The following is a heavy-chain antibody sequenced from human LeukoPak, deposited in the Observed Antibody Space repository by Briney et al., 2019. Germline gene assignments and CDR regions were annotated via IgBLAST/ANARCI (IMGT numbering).Heavy chain of an antibody. D-gene: IGHD3-22*01. Sequence: SDTLSLTCAVYGGSFSGYYWSWIRQPPGKGLEWIGEINHSRSTNYNPSLKSRVTISVDTSKNQFSLQLSSVTAADTAVYYCARDWRYYYDSSGYYYDPAYYFDYWGQGTLVTVSS. CDR1: GGSFSGYY. V-gene: IGHV4-34*01. J-gene: IGHJ4*02. CDR2: INHSRST. CDR3: ARDWRYYYDSSGYYYDPAYYFDY.